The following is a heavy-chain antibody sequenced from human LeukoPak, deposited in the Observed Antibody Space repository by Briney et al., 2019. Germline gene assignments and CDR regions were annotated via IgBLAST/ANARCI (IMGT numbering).Heavy chain of an antibody. CDR2: ISDDGNKE. J-gene: IGHJ4*02. Sequence: GRSLRLSCTASGFTFSNYGMHWVRQAPGKGLEWVAFISDDGNKEHYADSVKGRFTISRDNSRNMLYLQMNSLRAEDTAVYFCAKKLLNYFDYWGQGTLVTVSS. CDR3: AKKLLNYFDY. D-gene: IGHD1-26*01. CDR1: GFTFSNYG. V-gene: IGHV3-30*18.